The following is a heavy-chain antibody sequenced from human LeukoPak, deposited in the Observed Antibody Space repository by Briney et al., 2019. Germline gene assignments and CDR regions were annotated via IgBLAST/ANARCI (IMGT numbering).Heavy chain of an antibody. CDR1: GGSISSGNYY. V-gene: IGHV4-61*01. J-gene: IGHJ4*02. CDR3: ARGFDSKSTYFDY. CDR2: MYYRGST. D-gene: IGHD5-12*01. Sequence: PSETLSLTCTVSGGSISSGNYYWSWIRQHPGKGLEWIGYMYYRGSTYYNPSLKSRVTISVDTSKNQFSLRLTSVSAADTAVYYCARGFDSKSTYFDYWGQGTLLTVSS.